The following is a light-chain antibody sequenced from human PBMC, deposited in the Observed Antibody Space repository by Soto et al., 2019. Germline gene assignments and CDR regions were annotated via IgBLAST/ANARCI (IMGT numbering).Light chain of an antibody. CDR1: SSDVGGYNY. V-gene: IGLV2-11*01. CDR2: DGS. J-gene: IGLJ1*01. CDR3: CSYAGSDYV. Sequence: QSVLTQPRSVSGSPGQSVTISWTGTSSDVGGYNYVSWYQQHPGKAPKLMIYDGSKRPSGVPDRFSGSKSGNTASLTISGLQAEDEADYFLCSYAGSDYVFAAGRKVTV.